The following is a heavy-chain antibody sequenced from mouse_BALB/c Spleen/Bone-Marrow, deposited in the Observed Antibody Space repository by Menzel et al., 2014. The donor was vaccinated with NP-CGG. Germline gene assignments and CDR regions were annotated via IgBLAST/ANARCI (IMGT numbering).Heavy chain of an antibody. CDR2: INSDSRTI. CDR3: VRPYNDAMDY. Sequence: EVQLVVPGGGLVQPGGSRKLSCAASGFTFSSFGMHWVRQAPETWPEWVAYINSDSRTIYYADTVKGRFTISRDNPKKTLFLQMTGQSAEDSARCDGVRPYNDAMDYWGQGTSVTVSA. J-gene: IGHJ4*01. D-gene: IGHD2-10*01. CDR1: GFTFSSFG. V-gene: IGHV5-17*02.